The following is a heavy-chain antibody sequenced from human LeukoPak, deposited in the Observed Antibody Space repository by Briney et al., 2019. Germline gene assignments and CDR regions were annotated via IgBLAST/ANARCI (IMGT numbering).Heavy chain of an antibody. Sequence: GGSLRLSCAASGFTFSSYGMHWVRQAPGKGLEWVAVISYDGSNKYYADSVKGRFTISRDNSKNTLYLQVNSLRAEDTAVYYCAKDKYSSGLLIYYFDYWGQGTLVTVSS. V-gene: IGHV3-30*18. CDR3: AKDKYSSGLLIYYFDY. CDR2: ISYDGSNK. J-gene: IGHJ4*02. D-gene: IGHD6-19*01. CDR1: GFTFSSYG.